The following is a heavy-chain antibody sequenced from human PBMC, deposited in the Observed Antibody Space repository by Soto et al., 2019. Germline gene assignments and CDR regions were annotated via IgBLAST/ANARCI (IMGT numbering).Heavy chain of an antibody. Sequence: QVQLVQSGAEVKKPGSSVKVSCKASGGTFSSYTISWVRQAPGQGLEWMGRIIPILGIANYAQKFQGRVTITADKSTRTDDMELSSLRSEDTAVYYCARHSSGWYMKVDYWGQGTLVTVSS. CDR2: IIPILGIA. D-gene: IGHD6-19*01. CDR1: GGTFSSYT. V-gene: IGHV1-69*02. J-gene: IGHJ4*02. CDR3: ARHSSGWYMKVDY.